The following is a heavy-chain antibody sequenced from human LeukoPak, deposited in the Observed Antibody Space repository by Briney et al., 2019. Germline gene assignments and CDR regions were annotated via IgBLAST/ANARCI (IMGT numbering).Heavy chain of an antibody. CDR2: IYTSGST. D-gene: IGHD3-22*01. CDR3: ARDMYYYDSSGYYRFDY. Sequence: SETLSLTCTVSGGSISSYYWSWIRQPAGKGLEWIGRIYTSGSTNYNPSLKSRVTMSVDTSKNQFSLKPSSVTAADTAVYYCARDMYYYDSSGYYRFDYWGQGTLVTVSS. J-gene: IGHJ4*02. CDR1: GGSISSYY. V-gene: IGHV4-4*07.